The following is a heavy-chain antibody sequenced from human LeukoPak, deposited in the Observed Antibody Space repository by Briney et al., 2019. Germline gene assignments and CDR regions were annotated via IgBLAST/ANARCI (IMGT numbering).Heavy chain of an antibody. Sequence: GGSLRLSCAASGFTFSNYAMNWVRQPPGKGLEWVSYSSRGSSTIYYADSVKGRFTISRDNAKNSLFLQMNSLRAEDTAVYYCAKDPTVLLWFGELTNPFDPWGQGTLVTVSS. CDR1: GFTFSNYA. J-gene: IGHJ5*02. CDR2: SSRGSSTI. V-gene: IGHV3-48*01. CDR3: AKDPTVLLWFGELTNPFDP. D-gene: IGHD3-10*01.